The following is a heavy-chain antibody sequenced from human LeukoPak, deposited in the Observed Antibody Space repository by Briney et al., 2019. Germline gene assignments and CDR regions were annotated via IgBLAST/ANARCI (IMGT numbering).Heavy chain of an antibody. D-gene: IGHD6-13*01. CDR2: INPNSGGT. J-gene: IGHJ6*03. V-gene: IGHV1-2*02. CDR3: ASDAGYYYYMDV. CDR1: GYTFTGYY. Sequence: GASVKVSCQASGYTFTGYYIHWVRQAPGHGLEWMGWINPNSGGTNYAQKFQGRVTMTRDTSISTAYMELSRLRSDDTAVYYCASDAGYYYYMDVWGKGTTVTISS.